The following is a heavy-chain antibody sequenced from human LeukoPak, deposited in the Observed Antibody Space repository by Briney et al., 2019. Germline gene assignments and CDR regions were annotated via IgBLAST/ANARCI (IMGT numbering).Heavy chain of an antibody. D-gene: IGHD6-13*01. Sequence: GGSLRLSCAASGFTFSSYGMHWLRQAPRKGLEWVADISYDGSNKYYADSVKGRFTISRDNSKNTLYLQMNSLRAEDTAVYYCAKGWSSSWNDAFDIWGQGTMVTVSS. CDR3: AKGWSSSWNDAFDI. J-gene: IGHJ3*02. V-gene: IGHV3-30*18. CDR1: GFTFSSYG. CDR2: ISYDGSNK.